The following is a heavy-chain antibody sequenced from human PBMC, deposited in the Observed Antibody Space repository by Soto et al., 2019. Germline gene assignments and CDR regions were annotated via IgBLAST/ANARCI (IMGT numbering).Heavy chain of an antibody. J-gene: IGHJ4*02. CDR3: ARARGKTRIQLWFDY. V-gene: IGHV3-7*01. Sequence: GESLKISCAASGFTFSSYWMSWVRQAPGKGLEWVANIKQDGSEKYYVDSVKGRFTISRDNAKNSLYLQMNSLRAEDTAVYYCARARGKTRIQLWFDYWGQGTLVTVSS. CDR2: IKQDGSEK. D-gene: IGHD5-18*01. CDR1: GFTFSSYW.